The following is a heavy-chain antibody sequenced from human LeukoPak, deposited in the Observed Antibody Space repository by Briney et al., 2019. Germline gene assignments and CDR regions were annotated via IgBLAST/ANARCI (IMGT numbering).Heavy chain of an antibody. CDR1: GFTFSSYS. J-gene: IGHJ4*02. CDR3: ARFLDTAMVNGY. V-gene: IGHV3-21*01. CDR2: ISSSSSYI. D-gene: IGHD5-18*01. Sequence: GGSLRLSCAASGFTFSSYSMNWDRQAPGKGLEWVSSISSSSSYIYYADSVKGRFTISRDNAKNSLYLQMNSLRAEDTAVYYCARFLDTAMVNGYWGQGTLVTVSS.